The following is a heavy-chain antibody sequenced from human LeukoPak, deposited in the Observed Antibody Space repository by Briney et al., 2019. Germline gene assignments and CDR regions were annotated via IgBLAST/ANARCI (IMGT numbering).Heavy chain of an antibody. CDR1: GGTFSSYA. CDR2: IIPIFGIA. CDR3: ARAPQTGYCSSTSCPGPFDI. V-gene: IGHV1-69*04. J-gene: IGHJ3*02. D-gene: IGHD2-2*01. Sequence: ASVKVSCKASGGTFSSYAISWVRQAPGQGLEWMGRIIPIFGIANYAQKFQGRVTITADKSTSTAYMELSSLRSEDTAVYYCARAPQTGYCSSTSCPGPFDIWGQGTMVTVSS.